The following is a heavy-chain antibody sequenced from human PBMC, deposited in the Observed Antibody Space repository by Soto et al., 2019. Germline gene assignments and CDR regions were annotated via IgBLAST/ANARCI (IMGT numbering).Heavy chain of an antibody. V-gene: IGHV3-48*02. J-gene: IGHJ4*02. CDR1: GFTFSSYD. CDR2: ISGSSNTM. D-gene: IGHD3-9*01. CDR3: ARHPGYYDILTGYTTYYFDY. Sequence: GGSLRLSCAASGFTFSSYDRDWVRQAPGKGLEWLSRISGSSNTMYYADSVKGRFTISRDNAKNSLYLQMNSLRDEDTAVYYCARHPGYYDILTGYTTYYFDYWGQGILVTVSS.